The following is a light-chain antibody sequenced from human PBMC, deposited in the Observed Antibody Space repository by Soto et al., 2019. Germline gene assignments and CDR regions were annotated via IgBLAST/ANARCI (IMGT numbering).Light chain of an antibody. J-gene: IGKJ3*01. Sequence: EIVLTQSPGTLSLSPGERATLSCRASQSISSSYLAWYQHKPGQAPRLVIFNASSRATGIPDRFSVSGSGEDFTLTISRVEPEDFAVYYCQYYSTSPQGFSFGPATNVDIK. CDR3: QYYSTSPQGFS. CDR2: NAS. CDR1: QSISSSY. V-gene: IGKV3-20*01.